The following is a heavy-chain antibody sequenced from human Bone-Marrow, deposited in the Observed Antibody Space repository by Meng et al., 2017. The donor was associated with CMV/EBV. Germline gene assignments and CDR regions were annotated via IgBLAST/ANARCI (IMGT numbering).Heavy chain of an antibody. V-gene: IGHV1-18*01. CDR3: ARDPGIAARRHHYYYGMDV. Sequence: ASVKVSCKASGYTFTSYGISWVRQAPGQGLEWMGWISAYNGNTNYAQKLQGRVTMTTDTSTSTAYMELRSLRSDDTAVYYCARDPGIAARRHHYYYGMDVWGPGTTVSVAS. CDR1: GYTFTSYG. CDR2: ISAYNGNT. D-gene: IGHD6-6*01. J-gene: IGHJ6*01.